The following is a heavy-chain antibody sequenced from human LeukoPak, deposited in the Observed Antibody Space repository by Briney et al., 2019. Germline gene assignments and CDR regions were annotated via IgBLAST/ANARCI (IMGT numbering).Heavy chain of an antibody. CDR1: GFTFSSYA. D-gene: IGHD3-9*01. J-gene: IGHJ4*02. Sequence: GGSLRLSCAASGFTFSSYAMSWVRQAPGKGLEWVSAISGSGGSTYYADSVKGRFTISRDNSKNTLYLQMNSLRAEDTAVYYCAKGGGYCDILTGYYNPGFFDYWGQGTLVTVSS. V-gene: IGHV3-23*01. CDR3: AKGGGYCDILTGYYNPGFFDY. CDR2: ISGSGGST.